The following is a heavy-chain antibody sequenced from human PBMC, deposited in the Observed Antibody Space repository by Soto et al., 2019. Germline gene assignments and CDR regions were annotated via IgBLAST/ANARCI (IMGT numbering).Heavy chain of an antibody. D-gene: IGHD2-15*01. CDR3: AAGGYCSGGSCGTHYYYGMYV. J-gene: IGHJ6*02. V-gene: IGHV1-69*13. CDR2: IIPIFGTA. Sequence: CSVQVSCTASGGSFSSYAISWVRQAPGQGLEWMGGIIPIFGTANYAQKFQGRVTITADESTSTAYMELSSLRSEDTAVYYCAAGGYCSGGSCGTHYYYGMYVSGQGNTDTVSS. CDR1: GGSFSSYA.